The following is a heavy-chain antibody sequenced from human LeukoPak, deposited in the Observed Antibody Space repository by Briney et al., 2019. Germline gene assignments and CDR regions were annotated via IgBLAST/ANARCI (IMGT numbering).Heavy chain of an antibody. CDR3: ARGGAARPDF. D-gene: IGHD6-6*01. CDR2: ITSSSSYI. Sequence: GGSLRLSCAASGFTFSSYTMNWVRQAPGKGLEWVSSITSSSSYICYADSVKGRFTISRDNAKNSLYLQMNSLRVEDTAVYYCARGGAARPDFWGQGTLVTVSS. CDR1: GFTFSSYT. V-gene: IGHV3-21*01. J-gene: IGHJ4*02.